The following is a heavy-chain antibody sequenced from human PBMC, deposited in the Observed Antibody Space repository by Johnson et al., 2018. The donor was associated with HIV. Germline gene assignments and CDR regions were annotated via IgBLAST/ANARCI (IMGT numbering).Heavy chain of an antibody. J-gene: IGHJ3*02. Sequence: QVQLVESGGGVVQPERSLRLSCAASGFTFSSSGMLWVRQAPGKGLEWVAVIYSGGKTYYADSVKGRFTSARDNSKNMLYLQMNNLRVEDTAVYYCAKDVGNYWPDAFDSWGQGAVVTVSS. CDR3: AKDVGNYWPDAFDS. D-gene: IGHD3-3*01. V-gene: IGHV3-NL1*01. CDR1: GFTFSSSG. CDR2: IYSGGKT.